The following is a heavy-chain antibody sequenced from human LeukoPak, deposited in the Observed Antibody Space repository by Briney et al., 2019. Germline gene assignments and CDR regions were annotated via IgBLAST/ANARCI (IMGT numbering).Heavy chain of an antibody. CDR3: ARAVSSSWSDYYYYYYMDV. Sequence: GGSLRLSCAASGFTFSSYGMSWVRQAPGKGLEWVSAISGSGGSTYYADSVKGRFTISRDNSKNTLYLQMNSLRAEDTAVYYCARAVSSSWSDYYYYYYMDVWGKGTTVTISS. J-gene: IGHJ6*03. CDR2: ISGSGGST. V-gene: IGHV3-23*01. D-gene: IGHD6-13*01. CDR1: GFTFSSYG.